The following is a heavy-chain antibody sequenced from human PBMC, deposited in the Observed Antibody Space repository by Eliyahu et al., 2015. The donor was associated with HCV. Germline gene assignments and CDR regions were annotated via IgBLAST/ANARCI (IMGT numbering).Heavy chain of an antibody. CDR2: IYYSGST. V-gene: IGHV4-39*01. D-gene: IGHD2-2*01. Sequence: QLQLQESGPGLVKPSETLSLTCTVSGGSISSSSYYWGWIRQPPGKGLEWIGSIYYSGSTYYNPSLKSRVTISVDTSKNQFSLKLSSVTAADTAVYYCARHSIVVVPAATSGQGRYNWFDPWGQGTLVTVSS. CDR1: GGSISSSSYY. J-gene: IGHJ5*02. CDR3: ARHSIVVVPAATSGQGRYNWFDP.